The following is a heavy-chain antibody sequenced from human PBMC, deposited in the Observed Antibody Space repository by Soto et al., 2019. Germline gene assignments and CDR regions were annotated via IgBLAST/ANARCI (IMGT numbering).Heavy chain of an antibody. CDR3: ARMYGKQIDY. Sequence: GESLKISCKSSGYNFATYWIGWVRQMPGKGLEWMGIIYPSDSDTRYSPSFHGQVTISADKSISTAYLQWSSLKASDTAMYYCARMYGKQIDYWGQGILVTVSS. J-gene: IGHJ4*02. D-gene: IGHD2-8*01. V-gene: IGHV5-51*01. CDR2: IYPSDSDT. CDR1: GYNFATYW.